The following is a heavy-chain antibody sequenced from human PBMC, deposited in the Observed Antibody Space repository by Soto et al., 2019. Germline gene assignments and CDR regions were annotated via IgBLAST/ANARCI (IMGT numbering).Heavy chain of an antibody. CDR3: ARLASKNYFDY. CDR1: GVSLSGYY. CDR2: INRSGST. Sequence: SETLSLTCAVYGVSLSGYYWSWIRQPPGKGLEWIGEINRSGSTNYIPSLKSRVIISVDTSKNQFSLKMSSVTAADTAVYYCARLASKNYFDYWGQGTLVTVSS. V-gene: IGHV4-34*01. J-gene: IGHJ4*02.